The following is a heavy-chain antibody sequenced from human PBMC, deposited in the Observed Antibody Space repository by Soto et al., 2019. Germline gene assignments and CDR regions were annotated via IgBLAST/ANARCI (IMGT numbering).Heavy chain of an antibody. V-gene: IGHV3-7*05. Sequence: GGSLRLSCAASGFTFSSYWMSWVRQAPGKGLEWVANIKQDGSEKYYVDSVKGRFTISRDNAKNSLYLQMNSLRAEDTAVYYCASYTVDTAMAEDYWGQGTLVTVSS. CDR1: GFTFSSYW. CDR3: ASYTVDTAMAEDY. D-gene: IGHD5-18*01. CDR2: IKQDGSEK. J-gene: IGHJ4*02.